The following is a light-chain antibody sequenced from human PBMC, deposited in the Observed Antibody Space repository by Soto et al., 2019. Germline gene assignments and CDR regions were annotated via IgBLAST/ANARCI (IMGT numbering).Light chain of an antibody. J-gene: IGKJ1*01. CDR2: KAS. CDR3: QQYNSYSRT. V-gene: IGKV1-5*03. Sequence: DIQMTQSPCSLSASVGDRVTITCRASQSISSWLAWYQQKPGKAPKLLIYKASSLESGVPSRFSGSGSGTEFTLTISSLQPDDFATYYCQQYNSYSRTFGHGTKVDIK. CDR1: QSISSW.